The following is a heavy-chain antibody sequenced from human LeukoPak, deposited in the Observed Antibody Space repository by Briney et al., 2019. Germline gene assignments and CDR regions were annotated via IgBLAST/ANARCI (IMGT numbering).Heavy chain of an antibody. CDR2: IHYSGST. CDR1: GGSISSGGYY. J-gene: IGHJ6*02. D-gene: IGHD2-15*01. V-gene: IGHV4-31*03. Sequence: SETLSLTCTVSGGSISSGGYYWSWIRQHPGKGLEWIGYIHYSGSTYYNPSLKSRVTISVDTSKNQFSLKLSSVTAADTAVYYCARDLRLRNYSGMDVWGQGTTVTVSS. CDR3: ARDLRLRNYSGMDV.